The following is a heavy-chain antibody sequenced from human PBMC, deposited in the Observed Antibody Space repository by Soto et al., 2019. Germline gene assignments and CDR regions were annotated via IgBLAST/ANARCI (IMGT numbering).Heavy chain of an antibody. CDR3: ARQKKQWLEGFDY. CDR2: IYYSGST. Sequence: PSETLSLTCTVSGGSISSSSYYWGWIRQPPGKGLEWIGSIYYSGSTYYNPSLKSRVTISVDTSKNQFSLKLSSVTAADTAVYYCARQKKQWLEGFDYWGQGTLVTVSS. V-gene: IGHV4-39*01. J-gene: IGHJ4*02. CDR1: GGSISSSSYY. D-gene: IGHD6-19*01.